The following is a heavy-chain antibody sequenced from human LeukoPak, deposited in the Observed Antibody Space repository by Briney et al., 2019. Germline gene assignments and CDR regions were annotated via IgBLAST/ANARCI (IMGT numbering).Heavy chain of an antibody. CDR2: ISSSSTI. CDR3: ARGALLGAFDI. J-gene: IGHJ3*02. Sequence: GGSLRLSCAASGFTFSSYSMNWVRQAPGKGLEWVSYISSSSTIYYADSVKGRFTISRDNAKNSLYLQMNSLRAEDTAVYYCARGALLGAFDIWGQGTMVTVSS. CDR1: GFTFSSYS. V-gene: IGHV3-48*01. D-gene: IGHD3-10*01.